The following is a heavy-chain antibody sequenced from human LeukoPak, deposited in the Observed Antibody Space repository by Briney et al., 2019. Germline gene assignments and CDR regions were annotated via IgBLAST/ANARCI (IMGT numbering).Heavy chain of an antibody. Sequence: WMGRINPNSGGTDYAQKFQGRVTMTRDTSISTAYMELSRLRSDDTAVYYCARLYSGYDSDYWGQGTLVTVSS. CDR3: ARLYSGYDSDY. V-gene: IGHV1-2*06. D-gene: IGHD5-12*01. CDR2: INPNSGGT. J-gene: IGHJ4*02.